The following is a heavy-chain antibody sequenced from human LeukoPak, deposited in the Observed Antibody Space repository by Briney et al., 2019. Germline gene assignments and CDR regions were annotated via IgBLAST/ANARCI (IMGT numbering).Heavy chain of an antibody. CDR3: ATSSPENIGLDY. V-gene: IGHV1-24*01. CDR2: FDPEDGET. J-gene: IGHJ4*02. D-gene: IGHD2/OR15-2a*01. Sequence: ASVKVSCKVSGYTLTELSMHWVRQAPGKGLEWMGGFDPEDGETIYAQKFQGRVTMTEDTSTDTAYMELSSLRSEDTAVYCCATSSPENIGLDYWGQGTLVTVSS. CDR1: GYTLTELS.